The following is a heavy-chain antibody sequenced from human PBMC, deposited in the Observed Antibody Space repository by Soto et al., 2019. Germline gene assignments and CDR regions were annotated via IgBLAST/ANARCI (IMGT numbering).Heavy chain of an antibody. CDR1: GYNLTNHG. D-gene: IGHD3-16*02. CDR3: ARGYYDYVWGSYRPNDAFDI. J-gene: IGHJ3*02. Sequence: EASVKVSCKASGYNLTNHGISWVRQAPGQGLEWMGWINPYDAETDYVEKFQGRVTMSTDTSTTTAYMELRSLRSDDTAVYYCARGYYDYVWGSYRPNDAFDIWGQGTTVTVSS. CDR2: INPYDAET. V-gene: IGHV1-18*01.